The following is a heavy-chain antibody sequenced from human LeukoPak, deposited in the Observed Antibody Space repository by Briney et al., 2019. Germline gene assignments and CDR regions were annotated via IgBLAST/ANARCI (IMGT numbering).Heavy chain of an antibody. J-gene: IGHJ4*02. D-gene: IGHD1-14*01. CDR3: ARDRTPFSLFDY. V-gene: IGHV3-7*03. CDR1: GFTFSSYW. Sequence: GGSLRLSCAASGFTFSSYWMSWVRQAPGKGLEWVANIKQDGSEKYYVDSVKGRFTISRDDAKNSLCLQMNSLRAEDTAVYYCARDRTPFSLFDYWGQGTLVTVSS. CDR2: IKQDGSEK.